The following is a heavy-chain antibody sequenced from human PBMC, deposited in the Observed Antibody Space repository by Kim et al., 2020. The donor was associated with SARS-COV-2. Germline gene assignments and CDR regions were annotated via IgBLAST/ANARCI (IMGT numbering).Heavy chain of an antibody. Sequence: GGSLRLSCAASGFTFSSYGMHWVRQAPGKGLEWVAVIWYDGSNKYYADSVKGRFTISRDNSKNTLYLQMNSLRAEDTAVYYCARDRLAYYYDSSGYFFRHWGQGTLVTVSS. V-gene: IGHV3-33*01. CDR3: ARDRLAYYYDSSGYFFRH. CDR2: IWYDGSNK. D-gene: IGHD3-22*01. CDR1: GFTFSSYG. J-gene: IGHJ4*02.